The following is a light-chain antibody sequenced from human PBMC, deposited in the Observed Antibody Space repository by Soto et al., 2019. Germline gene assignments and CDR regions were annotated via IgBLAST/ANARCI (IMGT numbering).Light chain of an antibody. J-gene: IGLJ3*02. CDR2: SND. CDR1: SSNIGTNT. V-gene: IGLV1-44*01. Sequence: QPVLTQSPSASGTPGQRVPISCSGSSSNIGTNTVNWYQQLPGTAPKLLIYSNDQRPSGVPDRFSGSKSGTSASLAISGLQSEDEADYYCAAWDDSLNGWVFGGGTKLTVL. CDR3: AAWDDSLNGWV.